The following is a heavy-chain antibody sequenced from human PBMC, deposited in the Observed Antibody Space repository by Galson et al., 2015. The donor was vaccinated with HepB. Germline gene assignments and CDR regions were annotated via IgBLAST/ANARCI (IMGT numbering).Heavy chain of an antibody. D-gene: IGHD3-16*01. CDR1: GFTVSKSY. J-gene: IGHJ4*02. CDR3: ARNLEDVLGGGHF. V-gene: IGHV3-53*01. CDR2: FSSGGST. Sequence: SLRLSCAASGFTVSKSYMSWVRQAPGKGLEWVSAFSSGGSTYYADSVKGRFTISRDNSKNTVFLQMNSLRADDTAVYYCARNLEDVLGGGHFWGQGTLVIVSS.